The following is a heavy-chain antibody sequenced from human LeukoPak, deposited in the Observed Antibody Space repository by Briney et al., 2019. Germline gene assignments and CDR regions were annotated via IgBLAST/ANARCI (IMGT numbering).Heavy chain of an antibody. CDR2: VYPGDSDT. V-gene: IGHV5-51*01. CDR1: GYTFTSYW. J-gene: IGHJ5*02. CDR3: ARGAGIAVAGWFDP. D-gene: IGHD6-19*01. Sequence: GESLKISCKGSGYTFTSYWIAWVRQMPGKGLEWMGIVYPGDSDTRYSPSFQGQVTISADKSISTAYLHWSSLKASDTAMYYCARGAGIAVAGWFDPWGQGTLVTVSS.